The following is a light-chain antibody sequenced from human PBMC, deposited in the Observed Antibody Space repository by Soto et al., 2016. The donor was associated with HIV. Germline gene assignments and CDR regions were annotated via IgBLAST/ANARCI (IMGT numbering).Light chain of an antibody. V-gene: IGLV3-19*01. CDR3: NSRDISGNQLL. CDR1: SFRNYY. J-gene: IGLJ2*01. Sequence: SSELIQEPVVSVALGQTVRITCQGDSFRNYYASWYQQKPGQAPLLVISGKSKRPSGIPDRFSSSISGNIASLTITGAQAEDEADYYCNSRDISGNQLLFGGGTKVIVL. CDR2: GKS.